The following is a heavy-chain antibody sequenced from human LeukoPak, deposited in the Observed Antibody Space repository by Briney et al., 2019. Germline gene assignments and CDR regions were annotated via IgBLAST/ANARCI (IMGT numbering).Heavy chain of an antibody. V-gene: IGHV4-4*09. Sequence: SETLSLTCTVSGGSISSYYWSWIRQTPGKGLEWIGYIYTSGSTNYNPSLKSRVTISVDTSKNQFSLKLSSVTAADTAVYYCARTPRVSRGYGDYVGPWGQGTLVTVSS. D-gene: IGHD4-17*01. CDR2: IYTSGST. CDR3: ARTPRVSRGYGDYVGP. CDR1: GGSISSYY. J-gene: IGHJ5*02.